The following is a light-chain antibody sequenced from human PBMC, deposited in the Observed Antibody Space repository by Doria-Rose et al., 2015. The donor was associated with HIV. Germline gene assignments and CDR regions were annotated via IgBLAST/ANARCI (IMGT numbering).Light chain of an antibody. CDR3: HQYGTSWT. J-gene: IGKJ1*01. CDR2: DGS. CDR1: QSFSSTY. V-gene: IGKV3-20*01. Sequence: TQSPGTLSLSPGERATLSCRASQSFSSTYLAWYQQKPGQAPSLLNYDGSTRATGIPDRFSASESGTDFTLTINRLEPEDFALYYCHQYGTSWTFGQGTKVEI.